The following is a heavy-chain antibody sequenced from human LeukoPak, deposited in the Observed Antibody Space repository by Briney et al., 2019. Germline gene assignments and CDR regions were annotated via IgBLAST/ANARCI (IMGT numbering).Heavy chain of an antibody. CDR3: ARARYYYDSSGYFRTTPYYFDY. CDR1: GGSFSGYY. V-gene: IGHV4-34*01. Sequence: SETLSLTCAVYGGSFSGYYWSWIRQPPGEGREWIGEINHSGSTNYNPSLKSRVTISVDTSKNQFSLKLSSVTAADTAVYYCARARYYYDSSGYFRTTPYYFDYWGQGTLVTVSS. CDR2: INHSGST. J-gene: IGHJ4*02. D-gene: IGHD3-22*01.